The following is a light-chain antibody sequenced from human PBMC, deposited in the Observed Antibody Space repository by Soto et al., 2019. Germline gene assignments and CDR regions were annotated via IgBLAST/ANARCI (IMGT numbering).Light chain of an antibody. J-gene: IGKJ4*01. CDR2: EAS. CDR1: QSVSTS. V-gene: IGKV3-11*01. Sequence: EIVLTQSPATLSLSPGDRATLSCRASQSVSTSLAWYQQKPGQAPRLLIYEASNGATGIPARFSGSGSGTGFTLTISSLEPEDFAVYYCQQRGSWPLTFGGGTKVEIK. CDR3: QQRGSWPLT.